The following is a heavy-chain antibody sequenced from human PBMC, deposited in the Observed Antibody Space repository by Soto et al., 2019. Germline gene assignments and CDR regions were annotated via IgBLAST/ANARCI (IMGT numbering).Heavy chain of an antibody. Sequence: QVHLVQSGAEVKKPGSLLKVSCKASGATYSPFIAYAISWLRQAPGQGLEWMGSIIPLGSSQHYAEVFQGRATISADSSTFTVSLELTNLTSDDAAVYFCARSRDRCGGDCYSVYAAFDLWGQGTAVTVSS. D-gene: IGHD2-21*02. CDR2: IIPLGSSQ. J-gene: IGHJ3*01. CDR3: ARSRDRCGGDCYSVYAAFDL. V-gene: IGHV1-69*04. CDR1: GATYSPFIAYA.